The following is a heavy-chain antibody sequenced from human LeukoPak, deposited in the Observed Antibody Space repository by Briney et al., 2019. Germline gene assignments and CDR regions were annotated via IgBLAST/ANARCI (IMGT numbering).Heavy chain of an antibody. CDR3: AILPYSSSWYDWNDAFDI. CDR2: MNPNSGNT. V-gene: IGHV1-8*01. CDR1: GYTFTSYD. D-gene: IGHD6-13*01. Sequence: ASVKVSCKASGYTFTSYDINWVRQATGQGLEWMGWMNPNSGNTGYAQKFQGRVTMTRNTSISTAYMELSSLRSEDTAVYYCAILPYSSSWYDWNDAFDIWGQGTMVTVSS. J-gene: IGHJ3*02.